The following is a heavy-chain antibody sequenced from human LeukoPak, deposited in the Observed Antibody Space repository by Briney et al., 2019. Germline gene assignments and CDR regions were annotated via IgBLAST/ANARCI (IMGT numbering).Heavy chain of an antibody. D-gene: IGHD3-22*01. V-gene: IGHV4-4*07. CDR1: GGSISSYS. CDR3: ARASSGSHYYFDY. CDR2: IYTSGST. J-gene: IGHJ4*02. Sequence: SETLSLTCTVSGGSISSYSWNWIRQPAGKGLEWIGRIYTSGSTNYNPSLKSRVTMSVDTSKNQFSLKLSSVTAADTAIYYCARASSGSHYYFDYWGQGTLVTVSS.